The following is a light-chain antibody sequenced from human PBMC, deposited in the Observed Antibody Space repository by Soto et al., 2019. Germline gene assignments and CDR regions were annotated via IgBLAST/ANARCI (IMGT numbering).Light chain of an antibody. V-gene: IGKV3-15*01. CDR3: QQNKDWPGT. CDR1: QSVSSY. J-gene: IGKJ1*01. CDR2: DAS. Sequence: EIVMTQSPATLSVSPGERATLSCRASQSVSSYSAWYQQKPGQAPRLLIYDASTRATGIPVRFSGSGSGTEFTLTISSLQSEDFGVYYCQQNKDWPGTFGQGTKVEIK.